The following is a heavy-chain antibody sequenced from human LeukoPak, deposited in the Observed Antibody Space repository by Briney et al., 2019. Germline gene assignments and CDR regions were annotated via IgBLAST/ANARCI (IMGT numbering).Heavy chain of an antibody. V-gene: IGHV5-10-1*01. CDR2: NDPSDSYT. J-gene: IGHJ4*02. CDR3: ARRPGGVLADTDFFES. Sequence: GESLKISCQDSGXGLSTHYSNWVRQMPGKGLEWMGRNDPSDSYTNYNPSFQGHVTFTADKSTNTAYLQWTSLKASDTAIYYCARRPGGVLADTDFFESWGQGTLVTVSS. CDR1: GXGLSTHY. D-gene: IGHD3-16*01.